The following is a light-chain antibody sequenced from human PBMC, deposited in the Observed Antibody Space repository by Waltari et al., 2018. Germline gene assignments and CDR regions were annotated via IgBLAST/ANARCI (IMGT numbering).Light chain of an antibody. CDR1: QSIITY. Sequence: DIQMTQSPSSLSASVGDRVTITCRASQSIITYLNWYQQKPGKAPNLLISGASSLNTGVPSRFSGSGSGTDFTLTISSLQPEDFAIYYCQQSYSSPYTFGQGTKVE. J-gene: IGKJ2*01. CDR3: QQSYSSPYT. V-gene: IGKV1-39*01. CDR2: GAS.